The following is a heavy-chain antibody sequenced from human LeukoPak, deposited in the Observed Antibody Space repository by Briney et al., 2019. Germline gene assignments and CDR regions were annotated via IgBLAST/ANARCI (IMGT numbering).Heavy chain of an antibody. CDR1: RFTFSGYA. Sequence: GGSLRLSCAASRFTFSGYAMSWVPQAPGKGREWVSAISDSGGSTYYADPVKGRFTISRDNSKNTLYLQMNSLRAEDTAVYCCNEESYFDYWDQGILVTVSS. CDR2: ISDSGGST. V-gene: IGHV3-23*01. CDR3: NEESYFDY. J-gene: IGHJ4*02.